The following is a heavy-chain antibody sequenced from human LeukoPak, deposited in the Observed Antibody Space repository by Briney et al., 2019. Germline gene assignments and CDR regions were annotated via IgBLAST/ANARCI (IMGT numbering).Heavy chain of an antibody. Sequence: SETQSLTCTVSGGPFSSFHWSWIRQPAGKGLEWLGLIYTSGSTNYSPSLKSRLTMSVDASKHQFSLKLSSVTAADTAVYYCARDFDSWGQGTLVTVSS. V-gene: IGHV4-4*07. CDR1: GGPFSSFH. CDR3: ARDFDS. J-gene: IGHJ4*02. CDR2: IYTSGST.